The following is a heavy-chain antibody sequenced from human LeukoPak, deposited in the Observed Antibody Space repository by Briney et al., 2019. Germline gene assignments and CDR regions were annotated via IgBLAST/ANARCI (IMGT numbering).Heavy chain of an antibody. V-gene: IGHV3-53*01. D-gene: IGHD1-26*01. Sequence: PGGSLRLSCAASGFTVSSNYMSWVRQAPGKGLEWVSEIYSDGSTYYAASVRGRFSISRDNSKNTVYLQMNSLRAEDTAVYYCARELREHGVFDIWGRGTMVTVSS. J-gene: IGHJ3*02. CDR2: IYSDGST. CDR3: ARELREHGVFDI. CDR1: GFTVSSNY.